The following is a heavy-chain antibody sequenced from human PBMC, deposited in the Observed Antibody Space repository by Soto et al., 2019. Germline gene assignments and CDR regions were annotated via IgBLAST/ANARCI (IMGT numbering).Heavy chain of an antibody. CDR2: MNPNSGNT. CDR3: ARANWPYDFWSGYYQGPFDY. D-gene: IGHD3-3*01. V-gene: IGHV1-8*01. J-gene: IGHJ4*02. Sequence: GASVKVSCKASGYTFTSYDINWVRQATGQGLEWMGWMNPNSGNTGYAQKFQGRVTMTRNTSISTAYMELSSLRSEDTAVYYCARANWPYDFWSGYYQGPFDYWGQGTLVTVSS. CDR1: GYTFTSYD.